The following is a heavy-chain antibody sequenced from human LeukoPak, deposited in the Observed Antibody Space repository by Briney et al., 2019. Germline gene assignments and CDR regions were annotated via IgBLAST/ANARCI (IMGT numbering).Heavy chain of an antibody. V-gene: IGHV4-34*01. Sequence: GSLRLFCAASGFTFSSYAMSWLRQPPGKGLEWIGEINHSGSTNYNQSLKSRVNISVDTSKNQFYLKLSSVTAADTAVYYCARSYDFWSGYYSAAPNNWFDPWGQGTLVTVSS. CDR2: INHSGST. J-gene: IGHJ5*02. CDR1: GFTFSSYA. CDR3: ARSYDFWSGYYSAAPNNWFDP. D-gene: IGHD3-3*01.